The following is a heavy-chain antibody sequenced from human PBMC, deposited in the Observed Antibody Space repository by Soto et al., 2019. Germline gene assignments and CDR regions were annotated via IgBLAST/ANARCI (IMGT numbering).Heavy chain of an antibody. CDR2: ISSNGKTT. CDR1: GFTFRTYE. Sequence: EVQLVESGGGLVQPGGSLRLSCAASGFTFRTYEMNWARQAPGKGLEWISYISSNGKTTFYSDSVAGRFIISRDNAKNSLYLQMNSLRADDTAIYYCARTSWDAFDIWGQGTMVTVSS. J-gene: IGHJ3*02. CDR3: ARTSWDAFDI. V-gene: IGHV3-48*03.